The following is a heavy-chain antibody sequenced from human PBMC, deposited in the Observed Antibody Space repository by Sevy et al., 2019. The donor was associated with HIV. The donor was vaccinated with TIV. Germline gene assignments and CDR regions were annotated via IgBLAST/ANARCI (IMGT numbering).Heavy chain of an antibody. CDR1: GFTFSSYV. CDR2: ISGSGGST. Sequence: GGSLRLSCAASGFTFSSYVMSWVRQAPGKGLEWVSGISGSGGSTYYADSVKGRFTISRDNSKNTLYLQMNSLRAEDTAVYYCAKDVVVVAAKFYYFDYWGQGTLVTVSS. D-gene: IGHD2-15*01. CDR3: AKDVVVVAAKFYYFDY. J-gene: IGHJ4*02. V-gene: IGHV3-23*01.